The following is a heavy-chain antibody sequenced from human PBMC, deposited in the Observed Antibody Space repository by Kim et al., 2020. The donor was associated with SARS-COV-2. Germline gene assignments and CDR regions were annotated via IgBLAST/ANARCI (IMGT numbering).Heavy chain of an antibody. V-gene: IGHV4-31*03. CDR3: SGNGVSYSFD. CDR2: IYYSVST. CDR1: GAVITSGGNY. Sequence: SETLSLTCTVSGAVITSGGNYWSWLSPHTGMGLEWIGYIYYSVSTYYNPSFKSRLTISIDESMNKLSLKLSSVTAADTAVYYCSGNGVSYSFD. J-gene: IGHJ5*01. D-gene: IGHD1-26*01.